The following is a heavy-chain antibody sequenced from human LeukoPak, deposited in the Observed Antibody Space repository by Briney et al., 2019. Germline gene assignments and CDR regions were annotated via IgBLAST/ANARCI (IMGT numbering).Heavy chain of an antibody. CDR3: ARASPIVGATYYYYYMDV. J-gene: IGHJ6*03. D-gene: IGHD1-26*01. Sequence: ASVKVSCKASGYTFTGYYMHWVRQAPGQGVEWMGWINPNSGGTNYAQKFQGRVTMTRDTSNSTAYMELSRLRSDDTAVYYCARASPIVGATYYYYYMDVWGKGTTVTVSS. CDR1: GYTFTGYY. CDR2: INPNSGGT. V-gene: IGHV1-2*02.